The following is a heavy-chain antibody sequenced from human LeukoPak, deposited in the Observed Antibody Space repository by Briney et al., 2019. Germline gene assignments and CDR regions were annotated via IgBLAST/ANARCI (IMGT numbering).Heavy chain of an antibody. CDR2: ISSSSSYI. D-gene: IGHD3-22*01. CDR3: ARVGLDYYDNSGYDY. Sequence: GGSLRLSCAASGFTFSSYSMNWVRQAPGKGLEWVSSISSSSSYIYYADSVKGRFTISRDNAKNSLYLQMNSLRAEDTAVYYCARVGLDYYDNSGYDYWGQGILVTVSS. V-gene: IGHV3-21*01. J-gene: IGHJ4*02. CDR1: GFTFSSYS.